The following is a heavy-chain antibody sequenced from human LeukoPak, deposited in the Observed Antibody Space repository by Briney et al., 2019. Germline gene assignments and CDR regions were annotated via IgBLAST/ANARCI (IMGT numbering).Heavy chain of an antibody. V-gene: IGHV3-33*01. J-gene: IGHJ4*02. CDR3: ARDRVPPRNLGISGRRGAYPYY. D-gene: IGHD1-14*01. Sequence: GGSLRLSCAASGFTFSSYGMHWVRQAPGKGLEWVAVIWYDGSNKYYADSVKGRFTISRDNSKNTLYLQMNSLRAEDTAVYYCARDRVPPRNLGISGRRGAYPYYWGQGTLVTVSS. CDR1: GFTFSSYG. CDR2: IWYDGSNK.